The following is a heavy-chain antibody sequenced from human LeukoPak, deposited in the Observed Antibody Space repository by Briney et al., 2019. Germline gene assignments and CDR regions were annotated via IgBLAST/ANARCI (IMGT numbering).Heavy chain of an antibody. J-gene: IGHJ5*02. CDR1: GFTFNFNS. V-gene: IGHV3-64D*08. D-gene: IGHD2-15*01. CDR2: ISSDGVYT. Sequence: QSGGSLRPSCLASGFTFNFNSMDWVRQAPGKGLEFVSVISSDGVYTDYAYSGKGRFTISRDNPKNTVYLQMSSLGADDTAVYYCAKVLDYCDGGTCYNSGMDSWGQGTLVTVSS. CDR3: AKVLDYCDGGTCYNSGMDS.